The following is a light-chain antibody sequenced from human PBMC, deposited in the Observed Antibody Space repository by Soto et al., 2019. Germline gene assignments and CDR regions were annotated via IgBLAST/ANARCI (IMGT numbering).Light chain of an antibody. V-gene: IGKV3-20*01. Sequence: EIVLTQSPGILSLSPVERASLSCGASQSISSSFLAWYQQKPGQAPRLLIYGASSRATGIPDRFSGTGSETDFTLTISRLEPEDFAVYYSQQYDNSPITFGQGTRLEIK. CDR1: QSISSSF. CDR3: QQYDNSPIT. CDR2: GAS. J-gene: IGKJ5*01.